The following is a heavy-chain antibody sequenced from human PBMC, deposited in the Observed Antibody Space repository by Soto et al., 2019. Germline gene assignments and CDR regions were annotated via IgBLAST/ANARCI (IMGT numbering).Heavy chain of an antibody. V-gene: IGHV5-10-1*01. Sequence: PGESLKISCKGSGYSFTNYWINWVRQMPGKGLEWMGRIDPSDSYTNYSPSFQGHVTISTDNSINTAYLQWSSLEASDTAMYYCARKSNIGFDPWGQGTLVTVSS. D-gene: IGHD7-27*01. CDR2: IDPSDSYT. CDR3: ARKSNIGFDP. CDR1: GYSFTNYW. J-gene: IGHJ5*02.